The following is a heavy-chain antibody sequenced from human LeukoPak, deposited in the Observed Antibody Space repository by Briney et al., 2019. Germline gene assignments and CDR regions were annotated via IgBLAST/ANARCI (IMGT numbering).Heavy chain of an antibody. CDR3: ALQSVAGTKLHDY. J-gene: IGHJ4*02. D-gene: IGHD6-19*01. Sequence: ASVKVSCKASGYTFTGYYVHWVRQAPGQGLEWMGWINPNSGGTNYAQKLQGRVTITADKSTSTAYMELSSLRSEDTAVYYCALQSVAGTKLHDYWGQGTLVTVSS. V-gene: IGHV1-2*02. CDR1: GYTFTGYY. CDR2: INPNSGGT.